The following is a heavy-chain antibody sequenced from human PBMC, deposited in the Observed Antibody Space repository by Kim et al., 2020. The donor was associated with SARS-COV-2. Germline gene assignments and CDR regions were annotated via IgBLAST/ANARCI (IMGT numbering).Heavy chain of an antibody. Sequence: GGSLRLSCAASGFTFSSYGMHWVRQAPGKGLEWVAVISYDGSNKYYADSVKGRFTISRDNSKNTLYLQMNSLRAEDTAVYYCAKDWAVADDYWGQGTLVTVSS. J-gene: IGHJ4*02. V-gene: IGHV3-30*18. CDR2: ISYDGSNK. CDR3: AKDWAVADDY. D-gene: IGHD6-19*01. CDR1: GFTFSSYG.